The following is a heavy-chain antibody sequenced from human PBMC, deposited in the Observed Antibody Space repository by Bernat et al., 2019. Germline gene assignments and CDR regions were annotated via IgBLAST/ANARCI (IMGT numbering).Heavy chain of an antibody. CDR3: ARASSDCSGGSCYSGADY. Sequence: QVQLQQWGAGLLKPSETLSLTCAVYGGSFSGYYWSWIRQPPGKGLEWIGEINHSGSTNYNPSLKNRVTISVDTSKNQFSLKLSSVTAADTAVYYCARASSDCSGGSCYSGADYWGQGTLVTVSS. J-gene: IGHJ4*02. CDR2: INHSGST. D-gene: IGHD2-15*01. V-gene: IGHV4-34*01. CDR1: GGSFSGYY.